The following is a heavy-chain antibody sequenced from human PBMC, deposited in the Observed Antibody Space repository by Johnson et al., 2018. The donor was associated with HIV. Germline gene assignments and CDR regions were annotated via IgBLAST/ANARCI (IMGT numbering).Heavy chain of an antibody. J-gene: IGHJ3*02. D-gene: IGHD3-10*01. CDR1: GFTFSPYW. CDR2: IVSDVSSA. Sequence: VQLVEYGGGVVQPGRSLRLSCAASGFTFSPYWVHWVRQAPGQGLVWVSRIVSDVSSAIYTDSVTGRFTISRDNTKNTVYLQMNSLRAEDTAVYYCTTGVFHAFDMWGQGTMVTVSS. V-gene: IGHV3-74*02. CDR3: TTGVFHAFDM.